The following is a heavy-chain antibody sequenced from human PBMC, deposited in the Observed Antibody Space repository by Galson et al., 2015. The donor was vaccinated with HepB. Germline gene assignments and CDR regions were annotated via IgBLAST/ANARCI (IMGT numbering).Heavy chain of an antibody. D-gene: IGHD1-1*01. J-gene: IGHJ5*02. CDR1: GFMFSGSA. CDR2: IRSELNSHPT. CDR3: PRRSLGMSTVWLDL. Sequence: SLRLSCAASGFMFSGSAIHWVRQASGNGLERIARIRSELNSHPTSYGQPAQGRFTMPRDDSQNTAYLQMNSLKTDDTAVYYCPRRSLGMSTVWLDLWGQGTLVTVSS. V-gene: IGHV3-73*01.